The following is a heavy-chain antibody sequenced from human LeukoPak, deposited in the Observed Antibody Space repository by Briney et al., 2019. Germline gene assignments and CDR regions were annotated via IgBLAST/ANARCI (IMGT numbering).Heavy chain of an antibody. D-gene: IGHD3-3*01. CDR1: GFTFSSYA. J-gene: IGHJ4*02. CDR2: ISYDGSNK. V-gene: IGHV3-30*04. CDR3: ARWGAITIGYFDY. Sequence: GGSLRLSCVASGFTFSSYAMHWVRQAPGKGLEWVAVISYDGSNKYYADSVKGRFTISRDNSKNTLYLQMNSLRAEDTAVYYCARWGAITIGYFDYWGQGTLVTVSS.